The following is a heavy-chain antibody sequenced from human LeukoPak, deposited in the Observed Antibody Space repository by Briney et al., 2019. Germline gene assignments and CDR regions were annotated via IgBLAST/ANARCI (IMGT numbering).Heavy chain of an antibody. V-gene: IGHV4-59*01. CDR1: GGSISSYY. Sequence: PSETLSLTCDVSGGSISSYYWSWIRQPPGKGLEWIGYIYYSGSTNYNPSLKSRVTISVDTSKNQFSLKLSSVTAADTAVYYCARQGQQLAYDYWGQGTLVTVSS. CDR3: ARQGQQLAYDY. D-gene: IGHD6-13*01. J-gene: IGHJ4*02. CDR2: IYYSGST.